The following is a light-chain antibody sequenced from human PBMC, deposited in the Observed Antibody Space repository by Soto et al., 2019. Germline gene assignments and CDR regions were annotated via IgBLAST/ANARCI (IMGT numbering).Light chain of an antibody. CDR1: QSINRD. Sequence: DIQMTQSPSSLSASVGDRVTITCRASQSINRDLNWYQQKAGKAPKLVIYGASSLESGVPSRFSGRGSGTDFTLPITSLQPEDFATYYCQQSYSPVRNIFGQGTKLEI. CDR3: QQSYSPVRNI. CDR2: GAS. J-gene: IGKJ2*01. V-gene: IGKV1-39*01.